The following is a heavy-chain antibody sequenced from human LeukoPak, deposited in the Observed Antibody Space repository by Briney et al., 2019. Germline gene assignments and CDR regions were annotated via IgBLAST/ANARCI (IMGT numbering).Heavy chain of an antibody. CDR3: ARDWGDY. V-gene: IGHV4-34*01. CDR2: INHSGST. D-gene: IGHD7-27*01. Sequence: SETLSLTCAVYGGSFSGYYWSWIRQPPGKGLEWIGEINHSGSTNYNPSLKSRVTISVDTSKNQFSLKLSSVTAADTAVYFCARDWGDYWVQGTLVTVSS. J-gene: IGHJ4*02. CDR1: GGSFSGYY.